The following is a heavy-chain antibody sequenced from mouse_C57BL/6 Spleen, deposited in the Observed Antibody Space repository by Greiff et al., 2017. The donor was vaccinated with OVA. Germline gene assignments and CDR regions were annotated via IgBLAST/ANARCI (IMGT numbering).Heavy chain of an antibody. Sequence: EVKLQESGPVLVKPGASVKMSCKASGYTFTDYYMNWVKQSHGKSLEWIGVINPYNGGTSYNQKFKGKATLTVDKSSSTAYMELNSLTSEDSAVYYCARGKNYYGSSYVKAWFAYWGQGTLVTVSA. CDR2: INPYNGGT. CDR3: ARGKNYYGSSYVKAWFAY. V-gene: IGHV1-19*01. J-gene: IGHJ3*01. D-gene: IGHD1-1*01. CDR1: GYTFTDYY.